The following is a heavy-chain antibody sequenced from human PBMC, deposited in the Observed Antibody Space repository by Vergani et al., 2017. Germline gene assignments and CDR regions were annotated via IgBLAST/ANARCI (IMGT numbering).Heavy chain of an antibody. CDR3: ARDSTASSGWGTTSDAFDI. V-gene: IGHV3-21*01. Sequence: EVQLVESGGGLVKPGGSLRLSCAASGFTFSSYSMNWVRQAPGKGLEWVSSISSSSSYIYYADSVKGRFTISRDNAKNSLYLQMNSLRAEDTAVYYCARDSTASSGWGTTSDAFDIWGQGTMVTVSS. CDR1: GFTFSSYS. D-gene: IGHD6-19*01. CDR2: ISSSSSYI. J-gene: IGHJ3*02.